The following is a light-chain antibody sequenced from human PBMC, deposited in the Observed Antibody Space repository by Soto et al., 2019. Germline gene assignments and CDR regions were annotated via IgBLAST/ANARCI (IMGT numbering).Light chain of an antibody. J-gene: IGKJ2*01. Sequence: EIVMTQSPATLSVSPGERATLSCRASQSVSSNLDWYQQKPGQAPRLLIYGASTRASGIPARFSGSGSGTEFTLTISSLQSEDFAVYYCQQYNNWRYTFGQGTKLEIK. V-gene: IGKV3-15*01. CDR1: QSVSSN. CDR2: GAS. CDR3: QQYNNWRYT.